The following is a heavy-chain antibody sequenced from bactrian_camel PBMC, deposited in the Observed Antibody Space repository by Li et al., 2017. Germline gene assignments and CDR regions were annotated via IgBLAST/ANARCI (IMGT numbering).Heavy chain of an antibody. D-gene: IGHD6*01. Sequence: HVQLVESGGASVQAGGSLRLSCALFGYTYTGYCKAWFRQVPGKQREGVASIAADGQTTYAGFVKCRFTISQDDAKNTLYLQMDSLEPEDTGMYYCAAGRRTYGSGWSCRPSTSGWGKGTQVTVS. J-gene: IGHJ4*01. CDR2: IAADGQT. CDR3: AAGRRTYGSGWSCRPSTSG. CDR1: GYTYTGYC. V-gene: IGHV3S53*01.